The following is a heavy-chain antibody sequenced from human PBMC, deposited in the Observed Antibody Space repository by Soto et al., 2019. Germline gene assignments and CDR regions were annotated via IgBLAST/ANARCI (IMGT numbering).Heavy chain of an antibody. CDR2: ISYDGSNK. V-gene: IGHV3-30-3*01. CDR1: GFTFSSYA. Sequence: PGGSLRLSCAASGFTFSSYAMHWVRQAPGKGLEWVAVISYDGSNKYYADSVKGRFTISRDNSKNTLYLQMNSLRAEDTAVYYCAREGGTSGDRYYYYYYGMDVWGQGTTVTVSS. D-gene: IGHD1-1*01. CDR3: AREGGTSGDRYYYYYYGMDV. J-gene: IGHJ6*02.